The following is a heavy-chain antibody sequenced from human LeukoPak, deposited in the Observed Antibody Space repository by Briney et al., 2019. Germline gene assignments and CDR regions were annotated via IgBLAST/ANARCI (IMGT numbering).Heavy chain of an antibody. CDR3: ARTYCGGDCYSDFDY. Sequence: SETLSLTCTVSGGSISSGGYYWSWIRQHPGKGLEWIGYIYYSGSTYYNPSLKSRVTISVDTSKNQFSLKLSSVTAADTAVYYCARTYCGGDCYSDFDYWGQGTLVTVSS. CDR1: GGSISSGGYY. J-gene: IGHJ4*02. CDR2: IYYSGST. D-gene: IGHD2-21*02. V-gene: IGHV4-31*03.